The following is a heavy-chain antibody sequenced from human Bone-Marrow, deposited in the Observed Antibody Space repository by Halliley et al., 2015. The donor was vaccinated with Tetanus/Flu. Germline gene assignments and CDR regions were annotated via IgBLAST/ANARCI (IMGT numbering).Heavy chain of an antibody. D-gene: IGHD2-2*01. J-gene: IGHJ6*02. CDR2: IWYDGGRR. CDR3: ASVLPYCSTTTCYLDV. V-gene: IGHV3-33*01. Sequence: SGFIFSSYGMHWVRQAPGKGLEWVAVIWYDGGRRYYGDSVKGRFTISRDNSRNTLYLEMNGLRLEDTAVYYCASVLPYCSTTTCYLDVWGQGTTVTVPS. CDR1: GFIFSSYG.